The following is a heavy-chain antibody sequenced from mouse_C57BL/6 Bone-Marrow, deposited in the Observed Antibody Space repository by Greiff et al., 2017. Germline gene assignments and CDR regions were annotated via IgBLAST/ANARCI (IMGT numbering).Heavy chain of an antibody. CDR2: IDPSDSYT. J-gene: IGHJ3*01. D-gene: IGHD2-3*01. CDR1: GYTFTSYW. CDR3: SSGLLSWFAY. Sequence: QVQLQQPGAELVRPGTSVKLSCKASGYTFTSYWMHWVKQRPGQGLEWIGVIDPSDSYTNYNQKFKGKATLTVDTSSSTAYMQLSSLTSEDSAVSYCSSGLLSWFAYWGQGTMVTVSA. V-gene: IGHV1-59*01.